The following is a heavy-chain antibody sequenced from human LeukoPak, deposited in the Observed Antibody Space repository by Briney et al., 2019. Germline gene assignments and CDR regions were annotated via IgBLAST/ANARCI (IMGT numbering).Heavy chain of an antibody. V-gene: IGHV3-23*01. Sequence: GGSLRLSCAASGFTFSSYAMSWVRQAPGKGLEWVSAISGSGGSTYYADSVKGRFTISRDNSKNTLNLQMNSLRAEDTAVYYCAKDSVGVLRFLEWFDPWGQGTLVTVSS. CDR2: ISGSGGST. D-gene: IGHD3-3*01. CDR3: AKDSVGVLRFLEWFDP. J-gene: IGHJ5*02. CDR1: GFTFSSYA.